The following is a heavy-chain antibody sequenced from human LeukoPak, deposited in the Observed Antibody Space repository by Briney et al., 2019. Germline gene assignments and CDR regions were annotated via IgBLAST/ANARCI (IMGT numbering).Heavy chain of an antibody. J-gene: IGHJ5*02. D-gene: IGHD2-2*01. CDR3: ARGPSPRPAKKYNWFDP. V-gene: IGHV4-34*01. CDR1: GGSFSGYY. Sequence: SETLSLTCAVYGGSFSGYYWSWIRQPPGKGLEWIGEINHSGSTDYNPSLKSRVTISVDTSKNQFSLKLSSVTAADTAVYYCARGPSPRPAKKYNWFDPWGQGTLVTVSS. CDR2: INHSGST.